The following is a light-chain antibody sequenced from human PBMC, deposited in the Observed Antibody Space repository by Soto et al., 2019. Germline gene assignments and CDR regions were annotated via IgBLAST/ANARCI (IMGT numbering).Light chain of an antibody. V-gene: IGKV1-39*01. Sequence: DIQMTQSPSSLSASVGDRVTITCRASQSIANYLNWYQQKPGKAPKRLIYAASTLQSGVPSKFSGSGVGTDFTLTISSLQTEDFATYYCQQNYSPPPITFGQGTRLESK. CDR3: QQNYSPPPIT. J-gene: IGKJ5*01. CDR1: QSIANY. CDR2: AAS.